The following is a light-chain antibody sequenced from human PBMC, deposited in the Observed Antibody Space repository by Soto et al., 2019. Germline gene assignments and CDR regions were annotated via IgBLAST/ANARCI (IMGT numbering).Light chain of an antibody. CDR3: QTYDSSLSGYV. Sequence: QAVVTQPPSVSGAPGQRVTISCTGSSSNIGTGYDVHWYQQLPGAAPKLLIYANINRPSGVPDRFSGSKSGTSASLAITGIQANDEADYYCQTYDSSLSGYVFGTGTQLTVL. V-gene: IGLV1-40*01. CDR1: SSNIGTGYD. J-gene: IGLJ1*01. CDR2: ANI.